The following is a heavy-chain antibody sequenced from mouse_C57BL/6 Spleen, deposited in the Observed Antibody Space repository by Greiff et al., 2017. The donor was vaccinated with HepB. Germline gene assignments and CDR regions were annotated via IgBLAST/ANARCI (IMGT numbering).Heavy chain of an antibody. V-gene: IGHV1-61*01. D-gene: IGHD1-1*01. CDR2: IYPSDSEN. J-gene: IGHJ2*01. Sequence: QVQLQQPGAELVRPGSSVKLSCKASGYTFTSYWMDWVKQRPGQGLEWIGNIYPSDSENHYNQKFEDKATLTVDKSSSTAYMQLSSLTSEDSAVYDYSRSDYGSSFDYWGQGTTLTVSS. CDR1: GYTFTSYW. CDR3: SRSDYGSSFDY.